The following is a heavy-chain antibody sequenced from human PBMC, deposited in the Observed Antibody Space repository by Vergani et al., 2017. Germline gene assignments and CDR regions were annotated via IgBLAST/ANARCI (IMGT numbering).Heavy chain of an antibody. Sequence: EAQLVQSGAEVKKPGESLRISCKGSGYSFTSYWISWVRQMPGKGLEWMGRIDPSDSYTNYSPSFQGHVTISADKSISTAYLQWSSLKASDTAMDYCARLQAYDSSGYYYGLDYWGQGTLVTVSS. CDR3: ARLQAYDSSGYYYGLDY. CDR2: IDPSDSYT. J-gene: IGHJ4*02. CDR1: GYSFTSYW. V-gene: IGHV5-10-1*03. D-gene: IGHD3-22*01.